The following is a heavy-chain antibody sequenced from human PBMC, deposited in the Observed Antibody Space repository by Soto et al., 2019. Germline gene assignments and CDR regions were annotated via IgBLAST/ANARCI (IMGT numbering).Heavy chain of an antibody. V-gene: IGHV1-69*02. CDR3: SIVRTVTTGAFDI. J-gene: IGHJ3*02. CDR2: IIPILGIA. D-gene: IGHD4-17*01. CDR1: VGTFSSYT. Sequence: QVQLVQSGAEVKKPGSSVKVSCKASVGTFSSYTISWVRQAPGQGLEWMGRIIPILGIANYAQKFQGRVTITADKTPSTDYMELSSLRSEDTAVYYSSIVRTVTTGAFDIWGQGTMVTVSS.